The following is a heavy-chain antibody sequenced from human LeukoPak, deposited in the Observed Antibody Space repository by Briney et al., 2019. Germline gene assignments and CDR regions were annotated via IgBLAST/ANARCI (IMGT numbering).Heavy chain of an antibody. CDR2: IYHSGST. J-gene: IGHJ4*02. D-gene: IGHD4-11*01. CDR3: ASYSRGYYFDY. V-gene: IGHV4-38-2*02. CDR1: GYSISSGYY. Sequence: SETLSLTCTVSGYSISSGYYWDWIRQPPGKGLEWIGSIYHSGSTYYNPSLKSRVTISVDTSKNQFSLKLSSVTAADTAVYYCASYSRGYYFDYWGQGTLVTVSS.